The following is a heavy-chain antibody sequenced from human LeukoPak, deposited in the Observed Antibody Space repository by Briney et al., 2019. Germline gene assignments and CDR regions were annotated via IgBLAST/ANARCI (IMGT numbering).Heavy chain of an antibody. CDR3: ARVVLSQADY. CDR2: ISYDGSNK. Sequence: GGSLRLSCAASGFTFSSYAMHRVRQAPGKGLEWVAVISYDGSNKYYADSVKGRFTISRDNSKNTLYLQMNSLRAEDTAVYYCARVVLSQADYWGQGTLVTVPS. D-gene: IGHD2-15*01. J-gene: IGHJ4*02. CDR1: GFTFSSYA. V-gene: IGHV3-30-3*01.